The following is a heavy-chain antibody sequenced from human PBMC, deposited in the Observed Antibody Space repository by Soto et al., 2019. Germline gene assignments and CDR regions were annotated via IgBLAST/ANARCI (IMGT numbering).Heavy chain of an antibody. CDR3: ARDRAGIAVAGGENYYYYGMDV. Sequence: PGGSLRLSCAASGFTVSSNYMSWVRQAPGKGLEWVSVIYSGGSTYYADSVKGRFTISRDNSKNTLYLQMNSLRAEDTAVYYCARDRAGIAVAGGENYYYYGMDVWGQGTTVTVSS. CDR1: GFTVSSNY. V-gene: IGHV3-53*01. CDR2: IYSGGST. D-gene: IGHD6-19*01. J-gene: IGHJ6*02.